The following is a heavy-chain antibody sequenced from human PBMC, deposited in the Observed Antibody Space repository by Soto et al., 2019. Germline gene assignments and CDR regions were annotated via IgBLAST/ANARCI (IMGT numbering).Heavy chain of an antibody. J-gene: IGHJ4*02. CDR2: IYSGGST. V-gene: IGHV3-53*01. D-gene: IGHD5-12*01. Sequence: EVQVVESGGGLIQPGGSLRLSCEVSGFSVTANYMSWVRQAPGKGLEWVSVIYSGGSTYYIDSVKGRFSISRDISKNTLYRQMSRLRAEDTAAYYCHGYGYWGQGTLVTVSS. CDR3: HGYGY. CDR1: GFSVTANY.